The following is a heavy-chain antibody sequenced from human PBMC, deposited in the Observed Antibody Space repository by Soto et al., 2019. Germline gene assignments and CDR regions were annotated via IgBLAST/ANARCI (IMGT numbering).Heavy chain of an antibody. CDR1: GDSVSSNSAA. J-gene: IGHJ5*02. CDR3: AREDIVVVPAARGNWFDP. CDR2: TYYRSKWYN. D-gene: IGHD2-2*01. Sequence: SQTLSLTCAISGDSVSSNSAAWNLIRQSPSRGLEWLGRTYYRSKWYNDYAVSVKSRITINPDTSKNQFSLQLNSVTPEDTAVYYCAREDIVVVPAARGNWFDPWGQGTLVTVSS. V-gene: IGHV6-1*01.